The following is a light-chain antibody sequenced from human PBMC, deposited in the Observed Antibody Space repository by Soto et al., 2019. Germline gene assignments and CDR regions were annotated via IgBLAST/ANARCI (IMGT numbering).Light chain of an antibody. CDR1: SSDVGGYNY. CDR2: EVI. V-gene: IGLV2-8*01. Sequence: QSALTQPPSASGSPGQSVTISCTGTSSDVGGYNYVSWYQQHPGKARKLLIYEVIKRPSGVPDRFSASRSGNTASLTVSGLQAEDEADYYCSSYAGSNTPYVFGTGTKVTVL. CDR3: SSYAGSNTPYV. J-gene: IGLJ1*01.